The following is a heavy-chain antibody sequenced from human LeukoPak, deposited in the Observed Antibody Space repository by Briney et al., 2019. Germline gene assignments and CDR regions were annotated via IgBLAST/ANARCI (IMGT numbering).Heavy chain of an antibody. CDR3: ARGRGVSYYDILTAQDFDY. V-gene: IGHV4-30-2*01. D-gene: IGHD3-9*01. CDR1: GGSISSGGYS. Sequence: PSETLSLTCIVSGGSISSGGYSWSWIRQPPGKGLEWIGYIHHSGSTYYNPSLKSRVTISVDRSKNQFSLKLSSVTAADTAVYYCARGRGVSYYDILTAQDFDYWGQGTLVTVSS. CDR2: IHHSGST. J-gene: IGHJ4*02.